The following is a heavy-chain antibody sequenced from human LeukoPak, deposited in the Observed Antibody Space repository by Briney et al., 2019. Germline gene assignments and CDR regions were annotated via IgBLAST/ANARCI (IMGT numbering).Heavy chain of an antibody. CDR3: TRDSGRFRLDY. CDR2: INEDGSEK. Sequence: GGSLRLSRAASGFTFSSYSMNWVRQAPGKGLEWVASINEDGSEKYYVDSVKGRLTVSRDNAKNSLYLQMNSLRVEDTAVYYCTRDSGRFRLDYWGQGILVTVSS. CDR1: GFTFSSYS. J-gene: IGHJ4*02. V-gene: IGHV3-7*01. D-gene: IGHD6-19*01.